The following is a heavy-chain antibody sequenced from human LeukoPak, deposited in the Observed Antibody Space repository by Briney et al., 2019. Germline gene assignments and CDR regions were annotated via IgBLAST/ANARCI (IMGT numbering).Heavy chain of an antibody. CDR3: ARDYYGGKDY. D-gene: IGHD4-23*01. CDR1: GFTFSSYW. J-gene: IGHJ4*02. V-gene: IGHV3-74*01. Sequence: PGGSLTLSCAASGFTFSSYWMHWVRQALGKGLVWFSRINSDGSSKSYADSVKGRFTIYADIAKNTLYLQMNSLRAEDTAVYYCARDYYGGKDYWGQGPLVTVSS. CDR2: INSDGSSK.